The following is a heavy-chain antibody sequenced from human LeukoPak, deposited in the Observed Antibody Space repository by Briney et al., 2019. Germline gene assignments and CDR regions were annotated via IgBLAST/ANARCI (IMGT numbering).Heavy chain of an antibody. CDR3: ARDGRPSAPGGYQFDP. D-gene: IGHD5-18*01. J-gene: IGHJ5*02. CDR1: GFTFSSYG. Sequence: PGGSVRLSCAASGFTFSSYGIHWVRQAPGKGLEWVAFIRHDGGNQNYADSVKGRFTITRDNSKNTLYVQMNSLSVEDTAVYYCARDGRPSAPGGYQFDPWGQGTLVTVSS. CDR2: IRHDGGNQ. V-gene: IGHV3-30*02.